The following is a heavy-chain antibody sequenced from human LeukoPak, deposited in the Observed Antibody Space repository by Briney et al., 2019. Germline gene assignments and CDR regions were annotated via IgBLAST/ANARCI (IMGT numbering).Heavy chain of an antibody. CDR1: GYTFTSYD. D-gene: IGHD3-10*01. J-gene: IGHJ4*02. CDR2: ISAYNGNT. V-gene: IGHV1-18*01. Sequence: ASVKVSCKASGYTFTSYDINWVRQATGQGLEWMGWISAYNGNTNYAQKLQGRVTMTTDTSTSTAYMELRSLRSDDTAVYYCARDAWDSSGLDYWGQGTLVTVSS. CDR3: ARDAWDSSGLDY.